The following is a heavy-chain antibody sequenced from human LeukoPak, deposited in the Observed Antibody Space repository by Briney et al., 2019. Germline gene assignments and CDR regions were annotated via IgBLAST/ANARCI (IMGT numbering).Heavy chain of an antibody. CDR3: ARRHLYSGSYYDYFDY. V-gene: IGHV1-2*02. Sequence: PGASVKVSCKASGYTFTSYGISWVRQAPGQGLEWMGWINPNSGGTNYAQKFQGRVTMTRDTSISTAYMELSRLRSDDTAVYYCARRHLYSGSYYDYFDYWGQGTLVTVFS. D-gene: IGHD1-26*01. CDR2: INPNSGGT. J-gene: IGHJ4*02. CDR1: GYTFTSYG.